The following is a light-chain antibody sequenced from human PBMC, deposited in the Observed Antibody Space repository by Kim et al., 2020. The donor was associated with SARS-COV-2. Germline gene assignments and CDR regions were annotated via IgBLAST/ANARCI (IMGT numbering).Light chain of an antibody. CDR3: QQYNKWPMYT. Sequence: GSPEERATLSCSASQSVSTNLAWYQQKPGQAPRLLIHGTSTRATGIPARFSGSGSGTEFTLTISSLQSEDFAVYYCQQYNKWPMYTFGQGTKLEI. J-gene: IGKJ2*01. CDR2: GTS. V-gene: IGKV3-15*01. CDR1: QSVSTN.